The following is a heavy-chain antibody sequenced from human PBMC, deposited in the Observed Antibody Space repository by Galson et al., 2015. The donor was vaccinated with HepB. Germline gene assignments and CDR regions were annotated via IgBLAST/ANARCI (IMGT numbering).Heavy chain of an antibody. CDR2: FDPEDGET. D-gene: IGHD3-10*01. Sequence: SVKVSCKVSGYTLTELSMRWVRQAPGKGLEWVGGFDPEDGETIYAQKFQGRVTMTEDTSTDTAYMELSSLRSEDTAVYYCATPSITMVRGVITNWYFDLWGRGTLVTVSS. V-gene: IGHV1-24*01. CDR3: ATPSITMVRGVITNWYFDL. J-gene: IGHJ2*01. CDR1: GYTLTELS.